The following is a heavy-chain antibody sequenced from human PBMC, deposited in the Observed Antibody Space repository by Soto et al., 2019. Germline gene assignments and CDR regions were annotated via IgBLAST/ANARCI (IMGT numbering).Heavy chain of an antibody. CDR1: GGSISSGVYY. CDR3: ARVPYGGINWFDP. V-gene: IGHV4-31*03. Sequence: SETLSLTCTVSGGSISSGVYYWSWIRQHPGKGLEWIGYIYYSGSTYYNPSLKSRVTISVDTSKNQFSLKLSSVTAADTAVYYCARVPYGGINWFDPWGQGTLVTVSS. J-gene: IGHJ5*02. CDR2: IYYSGST. D-gene: IGHD4-17*01.